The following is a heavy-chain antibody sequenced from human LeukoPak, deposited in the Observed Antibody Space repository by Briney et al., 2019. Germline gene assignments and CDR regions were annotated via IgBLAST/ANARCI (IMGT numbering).Heavy chain of an antibody. Sequence: ASVKVSCKASGGTFSSYAISWVRQAPGQGLEWMGGIIPIFGTANYAQKFQGRVTITADESTSTAYMKLSSLRSEDTAVYYCARGFGSGATSHYYYGMDVWGQGTTVTVSS. J-gene: IGHJ6*02. CDR3: ARGFGSGATSHYYYGMDV. V-gene: IGHV1-69*13. CDR2: IIPIFGTA. D-gene: IGHD2-15*01. CDR1: GGTFSSYA.